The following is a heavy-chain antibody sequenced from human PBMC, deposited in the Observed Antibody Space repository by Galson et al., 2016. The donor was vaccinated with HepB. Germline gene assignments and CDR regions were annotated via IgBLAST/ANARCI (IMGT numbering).Heavy chain of an antibody. J-gene: IGHJ4*02. D-gene: IGHD5-18*01. V-gene: IGHV4-39*01. CDR2: WYYRGSP. Sequence: SETLSLTCVVSGGSISSGSFYWGWIRQPPGKGLEWIGSWYYRGSPFYNPALRSRVSISVDSSKNQLSLQLSSLSAADTAVYHCAREAMVHGAAHFDYWGLGILVTVSS. CDR3: AREAMVHGAAHFDY. CDR1: GGSISSGSFY.